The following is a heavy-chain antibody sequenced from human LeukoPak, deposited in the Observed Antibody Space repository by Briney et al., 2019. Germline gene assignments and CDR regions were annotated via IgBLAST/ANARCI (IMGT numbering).Heavy chain of an antibody. CDR2: IYYSGST. CDR3: ASVRRGFGESSKYYAYYYMGV. V-gene: IGHV4-59*08. J-gene: IGHJ6*03. CDR1: GGSISSYY. Sequence: SETLSLTCTVSGGSISSYYWSWIRQPPGKGLEWIGYIYYSGSTNYNPSLKSRVTISLDTSKNQFSLKLSSVTAADTAVYYCASVRRGFGESSKYYAYYYMGVWGKGTTVTISS. D-gene: IGHD3-10*01.